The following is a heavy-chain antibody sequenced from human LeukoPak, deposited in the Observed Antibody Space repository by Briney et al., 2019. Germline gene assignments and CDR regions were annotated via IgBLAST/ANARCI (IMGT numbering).Heavy chain of an antibody. CDR3: ARQGKGYSPSFDY. CDR1: GGSISSSSYY. Sequence: SETLSLTCTVSGGSISSSSYYWGWIRQPPGKGLEWIGSIYYSGSTYYNPSLKSRVTISVDTSKNQFSLKLSSVTAADTAVYYCARQGKGYSPSFDYWGQGALVTVSS. J-gene: IGHJ4*02. CDR2: IYYSGST. V-gene: IGHV4-39*01. D-gene: IGHD1-26*01.